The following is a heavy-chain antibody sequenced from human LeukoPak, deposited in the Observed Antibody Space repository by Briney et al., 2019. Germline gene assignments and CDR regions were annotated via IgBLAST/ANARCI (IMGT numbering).Heavy chain of an antibody. V-gene: IGHV3-48*01. D-gene: IGHD2-21*01. CDR3: VRDNPRCCGVIPANIDDY. CDR1: GFTFSRDS. Sequence: PGGSLRLSCAASGFTFSRDSMNWVRQAPGKGLEWVSYINGGGSPIFYADSVRGRFTISRDNAKNSLHLQMNTLRAEDTAVYYCVRDNPRCCGVIPANIDDYWGQGTLATVSS. CDR2: INGGGSPI. J-gene: IGHJ4*02.